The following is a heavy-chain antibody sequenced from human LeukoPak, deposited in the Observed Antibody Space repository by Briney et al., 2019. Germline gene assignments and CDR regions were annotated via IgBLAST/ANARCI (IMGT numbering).Heavy chain of an antibody. Sequence: GASVQVSCKVSGYTLTELSMHWVRQAPGKGLEWMGGFDPEDGETIYAQKFQGRVTMTRDTSTSTVYMELSSLRSEDTAVYYCARATQIRIAVAGDYWGQGTLVTVSS. V-gene: IGHV1-24*01. J-gene: IGHJ4*02. CDR2: FDPEDGET. D-gene: IGHD6-19*01. CDR3: ARATQIRIAVAGDY. CDR1: GYTLTELS.